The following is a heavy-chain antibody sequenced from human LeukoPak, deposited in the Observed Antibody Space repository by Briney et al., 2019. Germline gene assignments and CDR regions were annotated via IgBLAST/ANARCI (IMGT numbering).Heavy chain of an antibody. CDR3: ARKSSRSGYPFDY. CDR1: GFSFSSYS. J-gene: IGHJ4*02. D-gene: IGHD3-22*01. CDR2: ISSDSSIM. V-gene: IGHV3-48*01. Sequence: GGSLRLSCAASGFSFSSYSMNWVRQAPGKGLDWVSYISSDSSIMHHADAVKGRFAISRDNAKNALYLQMNSLRAEDTAVYYCARKSSRSGYPFDYWGQGTLVTVSS.